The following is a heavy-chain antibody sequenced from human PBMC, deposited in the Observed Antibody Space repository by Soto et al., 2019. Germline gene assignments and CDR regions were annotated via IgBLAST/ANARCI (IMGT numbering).Heavy chain of an antibody. CDR2: INPNSGGT. V-gene: IGHV1-2*04. Sequence: QVQLVQSGAEVKKPGASVKVSCKASGYTFTGYYMHWVRQAPGQGLEWMGWINPNSGGTNYAQKFQGWVTMTRDTSISTAYMELSRLRSDDTAVYYCARERSCSSTSCYYGMDVWGQGTTVTVSS. CDR1: GYTFTGYY. J-gene: IGHJ6*02. D-gene: IGHD2-2*01. CDR3: ARERSCSSTSCYYGMDV.